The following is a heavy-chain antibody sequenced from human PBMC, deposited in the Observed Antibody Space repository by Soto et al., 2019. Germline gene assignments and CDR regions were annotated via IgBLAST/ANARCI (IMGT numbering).Heavy chain of an antibody. J-gene: IGHJ4*02. Sequence: QVQLQQWGAGLLKPSETLSLTCAVYGGSFSGYYWSWIRRPPGKGLEWIGEINHSGSTNYNPSLKSRVTISVDTSKNQFSLKLSSVTAADTAVYYCARVRTPRAQGELGYWGQGTLVTVSS. CDR3: ARVRTPRAQGELGY. CDR2: INHSGST. D-gene: IGHD1-7*01. CDR1: GGSFSGYY. V-gene: IGHV4-34*01.